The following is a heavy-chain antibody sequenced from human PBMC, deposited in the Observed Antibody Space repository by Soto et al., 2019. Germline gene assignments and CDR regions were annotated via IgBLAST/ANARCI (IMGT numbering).Heavy chain of an antibody. V-gene: IGHV4-31*03. CDR2: IYYSGST. CDR1: GGSISSGGYY. J-gene: IGHJ4*02. D-gene: IGHD4-17*01. CDR3: ARSVMTTVTLLPRES. Sequence: QVQLQESGPGLVKPSQTLSLTCTVSGGSISSGGYYWSWIRQHPGKGLEWIGYIYYSGSTYYNPSLKSRVTISVDTSKNQFSLKLSSVTAADTAVYYCARSVMTTVTLLPRESWGQGTLVTVSS.